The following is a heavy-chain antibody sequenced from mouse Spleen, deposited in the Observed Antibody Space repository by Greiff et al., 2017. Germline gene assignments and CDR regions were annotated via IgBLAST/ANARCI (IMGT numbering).Heavy chain of an antibody. Sequence: QVQLQQPGAELVKPGASVKLSCKASGYTFTSYWMQWVKQRPGQGLEWIGEIDPSDSYTNYNQKFKGKATLTVDTSSSTAYMQLSSLTSEDSAVYYCARGGNYMGYWGQGTSVTVSS. D-gene: IGHD2-1*01. CDR1: GYTFTSYW. J-gene: IGHJ4*01. CDR2: IDPSDSYT. CDR3: ARGGNYMGY. V-gene: IGHV1-50*01.